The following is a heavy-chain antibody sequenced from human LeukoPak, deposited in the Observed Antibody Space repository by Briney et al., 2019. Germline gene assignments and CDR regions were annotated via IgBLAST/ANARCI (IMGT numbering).Heavy chain of an antibody. CDR1: GFTFSSYW. V-gene: IGHV3-7*01. CDR3: ASSPRFLEWLESFDY. Sequence: GGSLRLSCAASGFTFSSYWMSWVRQAPGKGLGWVANIKQDGSEKYYVDSVKGRFTISRDSAKNSLYLQMNSLRAEDTAVYYCASSPRFLEWLESFDYWGQGTLVTVSS. D-gene: IGHD3-3*01. J-gene: IGHJ4*02. CDR2: IKQDGSEK.